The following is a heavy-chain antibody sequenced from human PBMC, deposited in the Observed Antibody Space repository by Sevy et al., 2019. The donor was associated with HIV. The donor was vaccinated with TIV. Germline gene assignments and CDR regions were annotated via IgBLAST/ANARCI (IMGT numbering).Heavy chain of an antibody. CDR2: MSPNSGST. D-gene: IGHD2-2*01. J-gene: IGHJ6*02. CDR1: GYTFTSYD. CDR3: ARFLSTSYYYYYAMDV. Sequence: ASVKVSCRASGYTFTSYDINWVRQATGQGLEWMGWMSPNSGSTGYAQKFQGRVTMTRNTSISTAYMELSSLRSEDTAVSYCARFLSTSYYYYYAMDVWGQGTTVTVSS. V-gene: IGHV1-8*01.